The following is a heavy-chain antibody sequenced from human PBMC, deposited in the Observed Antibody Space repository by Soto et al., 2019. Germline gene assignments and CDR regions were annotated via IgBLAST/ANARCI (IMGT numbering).Heavy chain of an antibody. J-gene: IGHJ5*02. CDR1: GYTFTGYF. CDR3: ARGGGTILAPLP. V-gene: IGHV1-2*02. Sequence: ASVKVSCKASGYTFTGYFMHWVRQAPGQGLEWMGWINPNSGATKYAQKFQGRVTLSRDTSISTAYMELSGLRSDDTAVYYCARGGGTILAPLPWGQGTLVTVS. D-gene: IGHD3-3*01. CDR2: INPNSGAT.